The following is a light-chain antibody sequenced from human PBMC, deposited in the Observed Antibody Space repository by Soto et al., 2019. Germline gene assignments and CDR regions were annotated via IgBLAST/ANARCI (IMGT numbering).Light chain of an antibody. CDR3: QQYNNWPPWT. Sequence: IVMTHSPATLSVSPGARATLSGRASQSVSSNLAWYQQKPGQAPRLLIYGASTRATGIPARFSGSGSGKEFTLTISSLQSEDFAVYYCQQYNNWPPWTFGQGTKVDIK. J-gene: IGKJ1*01. CDR2: GAS. V-gene: IGKV3-15*01. CDR1: QSVSSN.